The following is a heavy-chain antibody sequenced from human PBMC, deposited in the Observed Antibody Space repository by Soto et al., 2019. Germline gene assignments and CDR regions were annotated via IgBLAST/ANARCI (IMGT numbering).Heavy chain of an antibody. CDR2: TSYDGNNK. CDR3: ARWGTTGGFDL. J-gene: IGHJ4*02. Sequence: ESGGGVVPPGTSLRLSCAASGFRFKSFVMHWVRQAPGKGLEWVAFTSYDGNNKDYGDSVKGRFTVSRDNSQNTLHLQMDFLRPEATALYYCARWGTTGGFDLWGQGTLVSVSS. D-gene: IGHD3-16*01. V-gene: IGHV3-30*19. CDR1: GFRFKSFV.